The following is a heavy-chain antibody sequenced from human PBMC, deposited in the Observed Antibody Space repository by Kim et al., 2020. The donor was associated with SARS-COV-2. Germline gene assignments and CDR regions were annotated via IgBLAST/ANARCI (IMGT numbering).Heavy chain of an antibody. D-gene: IGHD2-8*01. CDR3: ARVRGRCTNGVCYSYYYYGMDV. CDR1: GGSFSGYY. V-gene: IGHV4-34*01. J-gene: IGHJ6*02. CDR2: INHSGST. Sequence: SETLSLICAVYGGSFSGYYWSWIRQPPGKGLEWIGEINHSGSTNYNPSLKSRVTISVDTSKNQFSLKLSSVTAADTAVYYCARVRGRCTNGVCYSYYYYGMDVWGQGTTVTVSS.